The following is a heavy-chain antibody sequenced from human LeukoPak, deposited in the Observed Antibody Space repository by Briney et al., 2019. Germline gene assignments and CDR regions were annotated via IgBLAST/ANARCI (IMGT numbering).Heavy chain of an antibody. CDR1: GFTFSSYG. CDR2: ISSSSSYI. V-gene: IGHV3-21*01. J-gene: IGHJ4*02. CDR3: AGATSDVSYFDY. D-gene: IGHD3-16*01. Sequence: GGSLRLSFAASGFTFSSYGLNWVRQAPGKGLEWVSSISSSSSYIYYADSVKDRFTISRDNAKNSLFLQMNSLRAEDTAVYYCAGATSDVSYFDYWGQGTLVTVSS.